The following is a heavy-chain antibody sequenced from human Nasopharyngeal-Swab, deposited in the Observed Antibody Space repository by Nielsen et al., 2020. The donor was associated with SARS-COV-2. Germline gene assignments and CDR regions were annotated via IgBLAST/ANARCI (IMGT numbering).Heavy chain of an antibody. CDR3: VRDFNWGFFDY. J-gene: IGHJ4*02. Sequence: GGSLRLSCTASGSTLSNHYMDWVRQAPGKGLEWVGRIKDRAISYTAEYAASVKGRFTISRDDSKSSLYLQMNSLKSEDTAVYSCVRDFNWGFFDYWGQGALVTASS. D-gene: IGHD7-27*01. CDR2: IKDRAISYTA. CDR1: GSTLSNHY. V-gene: IGHV3-72*01.